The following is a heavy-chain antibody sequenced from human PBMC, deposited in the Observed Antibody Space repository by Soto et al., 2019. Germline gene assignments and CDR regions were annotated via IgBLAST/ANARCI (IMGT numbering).Heavy chain of an antibody. CDR2: ISYDGSNK. V-gene: IGHV3-30-3*01. J-gene: IGHJ4*02. D-gene: IGHD2-15*01. CDR1: GFTFSSYA. Sequence: QVQLVESGGGVVQPGRSLRLSCAASGFTFSSYAMHWVRQAPGKGLEWVAVISYDGSNKYYADSVKGRFTISRDNSKNKLYLQMNSLRAEDTAVYYCARGSVAVGFDYWGQGTLVTVSS. CDR3: ARGSVAVGFDY.